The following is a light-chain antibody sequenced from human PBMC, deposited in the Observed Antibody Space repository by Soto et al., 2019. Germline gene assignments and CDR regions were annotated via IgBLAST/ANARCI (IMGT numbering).Light chain of an antibody. CDR2: DAS. J-gene: IGKJ5*01. CDR1: QSVSSY. CDR3: QVRTNWSIA. Sequence: EFVLTQSPATLSLSPGERATLSCRASQSVSSYLAWYQQKPGHAPRLLIYDASNRATGIPARFSGTGSGTAFTLTINNLEPEDFAVYYCQVRTNWSIAFGRGTRLEIK. V-gene: IGKV3-11*01.